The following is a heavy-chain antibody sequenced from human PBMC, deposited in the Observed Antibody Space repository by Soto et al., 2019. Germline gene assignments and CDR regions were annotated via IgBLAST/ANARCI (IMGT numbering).Heavy chain of an antibody. J-gene: IGHJ6*02. CDR3: AREGRAGYYYYGMDV. CDR1: GFTFSSYE. Sequence: PGGSLRLSCAASGFTFSSYEMNWVRQAPGKGLEWVSYISSSGSTIYYADSVKGRFTISRDNAKNSLYLQMHSLRAEDTAVYYCAREGRAGYYYYGMDVWGQGTTVTVSS. CDR2: ISSSGSTI. V-gene: IGHV3-48*03.